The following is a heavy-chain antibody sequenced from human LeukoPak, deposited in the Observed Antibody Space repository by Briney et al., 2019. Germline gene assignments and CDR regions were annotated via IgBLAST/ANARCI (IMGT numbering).Heavy chain of an antibody. CDR2: IYYSGST. Sequence: PSQTLSLTCTVSGGSISSGDYYWSWIRQPPGKGLEWIGYIYYSGSTYYNPSLKSRVTISVDTSKNQFSLKLSSVTAADTAVYYCTRRISSGSYSDYWGQGSLVTVSS. D-gene: IGHD1-26*01. CDR3: TRRISSGSYSDY. CDR1: GGSISSGDYY. V-gene: IGHV4-30-4*08. J-gene: IGHJ4*02.